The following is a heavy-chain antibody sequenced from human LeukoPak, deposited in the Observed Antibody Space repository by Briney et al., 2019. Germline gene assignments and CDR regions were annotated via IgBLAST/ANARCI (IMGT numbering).Heavy chain of an antibody. Sequence: PGGSLRLSCTASGFTLFTFNNAWMNWVRQAPGKGLEWVSYISSSGSTIYYADSVKGRFTISRDNAKNSLYLQMNSLRAEDTAVYYCARDALFGSRPDAFDIWGQGTMVTVSS. CDR2: ISSSGSTI. J-gene: IGHJ3*02. CDR3: ARDALFGSRPDAFDI. D-gene: IGHD3-10*01. CDR1: GFTLFTFNNAW. V-gene: IGHV3-48*03.